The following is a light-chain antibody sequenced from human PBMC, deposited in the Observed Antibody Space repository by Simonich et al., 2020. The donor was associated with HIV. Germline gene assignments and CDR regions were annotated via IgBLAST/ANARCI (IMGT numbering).Light chain of an antibody. Sequence: DIQMTQSPSTLSASVGDRVTITCRASQSISSWLAWYQQKPGKAPKLLIYKACNLETGVPSRFSGSGSGTEFTLTISSLQPDDFATYYCQQYNSYSVTFGGGTKVEIK. J-gene: IGKJ4*01. CDR2: KAC. CDR3: QQYNSYSVT. CDR1: QSISSW. V-gene: IGKV1-5*03.